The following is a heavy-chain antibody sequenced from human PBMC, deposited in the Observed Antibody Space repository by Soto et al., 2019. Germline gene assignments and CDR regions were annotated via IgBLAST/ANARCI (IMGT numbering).Heavy chain of an antibody. J-gene: IGHJ4*02. V-gene: IGHV4-4*02. D-gene: IGHD6-6*01. CDR1: GGSISSNNW. CDR3: ESRVEARPY. CDR2: IHPSGNT. Sequence: PSETLSLTCAVSGGSISSNNWWTWVRQPPGKGLEWVGEIHPSGNTNYNPSLKSRVTISIDKSNNQFSLNLSSVTAADTAAYYCESRVEARPYWGRGTLVTVSS.